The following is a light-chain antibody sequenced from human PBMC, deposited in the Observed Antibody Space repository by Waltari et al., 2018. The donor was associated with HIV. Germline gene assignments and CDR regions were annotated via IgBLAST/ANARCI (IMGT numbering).Light chain of an antibody. CDR2: ETE. Sequence: QVVVTQEPSLSVSPGGTVTVPCASAPGTVPRNHSTHWSQLKPGQAPRTLIYETEKRHPWTAGRFAGSLIGGRAALMLAGALTDDEADYYCLLSYSGVRVFGGGTRLTV. J-gene: IGLJ3*02. CDR3: LLSYSGVRV. CDR1: PGTVPRNHS. V-gene: IGLV7-46*01.